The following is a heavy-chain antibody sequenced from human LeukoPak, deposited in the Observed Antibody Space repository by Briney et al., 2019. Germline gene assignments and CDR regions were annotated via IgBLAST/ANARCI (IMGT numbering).Heavy chain of an antibody. Sequence: ASVKVSCKASGYTFTSYGISWVRQAPGQGLEWMGWISAYNGNTNYAQKLQGRVTMTTDTSTSTAYMELRSLRSDDTAVYYCAREKNVDYYGDYLPVDYWGQGTLVTVSS. D-gene: IGHD4-17*01. J-gene: IGHJ4*02. CDR1: GYTFTSYG. CDR2: ISAYNGNT. CDR3: AREKNVDYYGDYLPVDY. V-gene: IGHV1-18*01.